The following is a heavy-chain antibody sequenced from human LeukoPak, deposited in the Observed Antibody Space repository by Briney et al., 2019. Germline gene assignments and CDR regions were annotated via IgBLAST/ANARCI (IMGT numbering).Heavy chain of an antibody. V-gene: IGHV1-46*01. CDR1: GYTFTSYY. CDR3: ASVSGSSDFDY. CDR2: INPSGGST. J-gene: IGHJ4*02. Sequence: ASVKVSCKASGYTFTSYYMHWVRQAPGQGLEWMGIINPSGGSTSYAQKSQGRVTMTRDTSTSTVYMELSSLRSEDTAVYYCASVSGSSDFDYWGQGTLVTVSS. D-gene: IGHD1-26*01.